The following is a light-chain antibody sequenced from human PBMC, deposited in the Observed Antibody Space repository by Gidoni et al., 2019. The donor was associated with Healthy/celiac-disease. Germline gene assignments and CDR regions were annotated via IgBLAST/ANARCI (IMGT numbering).Light chain of an antibody. J-gene: IGLJ3*02. CDR2: QVS. CDR1: SSDGGSYNR. Sequence: QSALTQPPSVSGCPGQSVTISCTGTSSDGGSYNRVSWYQQPPGTAPKLRIYQVSNRPSGLPDRLSGSKSRNPASLTISALQAEDEADYYFILYTSSSTNWVFGGGTKLTVL. V-gene: IGLV2-18*01. CDR3: ILYTSSSTNWV.